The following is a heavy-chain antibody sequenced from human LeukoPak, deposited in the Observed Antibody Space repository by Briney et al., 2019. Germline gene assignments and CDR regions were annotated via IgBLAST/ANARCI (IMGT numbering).Heavy chain of an antibody. D-gene: IGHD3-3*01. CDR1: GFTFGSYG. V-gene: IGHV3-21*01. CDR3: ARVGVFGVVSDS. Sequence: PGGSLRLSCAASGFTFGSYGMNWVRQTPGKGLEWVSSTSRDSSDIYYADSVKGRFTISRDNVKKSLYLQMNSLRAEDTAVYYCARVGVFGVVSDSWGQGILVTVSS. CDR2: TSRDSSDI. J-gene: IGHJ4*02.